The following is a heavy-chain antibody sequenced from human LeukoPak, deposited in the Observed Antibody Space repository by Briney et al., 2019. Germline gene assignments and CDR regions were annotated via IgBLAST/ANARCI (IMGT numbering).Heavy chain of an antibody. V-gene: IGHV4-31*03. J-gene: IGHJ5*02. D-gene: IGHD4-17*01. CDR3: ARAYGDYVRTTWFDP. CDR1: GGSISSGGYY. CDR2: IYYSGST. Sequence: PSETLSLTCTVSGGSISSGGYYWSWIRQHPGKGLEWIGYIYYSGSTYYNPSLESRVTISVDTSKNQFSLKLSSVTAADTAVYYCARAYGDYVRTTWFDPWGQGTLVTVSS.